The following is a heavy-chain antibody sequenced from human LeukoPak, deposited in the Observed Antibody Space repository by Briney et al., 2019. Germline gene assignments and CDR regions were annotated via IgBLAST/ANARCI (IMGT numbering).Heavy chain of an antibody. V-gene: IGHV3-21*01. J-gene: IGHJ4*02. CDR3: AREYYDSSGPDY. D-gene: IGHD3-22*01. CDR2: ISSSSSYI. CDR1: GFTFSRSN. Sequence: GGSLRLSCATSGFTFSRSNMNWVRQAPGKGLEWVSSISSSSSYIYYADSVKGRFTISRDNAKNSLYLQMNSLRAEDTAVYYCAREYYDSSGPDYWGQGTLVTVSS.